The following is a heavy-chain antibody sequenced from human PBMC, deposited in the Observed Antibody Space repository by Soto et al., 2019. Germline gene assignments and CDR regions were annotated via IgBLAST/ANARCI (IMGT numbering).Heavy chain of an antibody. D-gene: IGHD1-1*01. V-gene: IGHV4-34*01. CDR3: VRILYQLPSSVLWLDP. CDR2: INHVGGT. J-gene: IGHJ5*02. Sequence: YETMSLTCSVSGPSIRSYYCPSIRQPPGKGLEWIGEINHVGGTNYNPSLKSRVTMSVDTSQNQFSLRLISVTAADTAMYFCVRILYQLPSSVLWLDPWGQGTPVTVLL. CDR1: GPSIRSYY.